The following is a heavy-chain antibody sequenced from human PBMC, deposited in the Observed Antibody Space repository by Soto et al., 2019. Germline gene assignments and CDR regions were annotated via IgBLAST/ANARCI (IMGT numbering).Heavy chain of an antibody. CDR2: ISNSGNTI. CDR1: GFIFSDYY. D-gene: IGHD3-3*01. CDR3: ARGPSDFWSGYYFDF. V-gene: IGHV3-11*01. J-gene: IGHJ4*02. Sequence: GGSLRLSCAGSGFIFSDYYMTWIRQAPGKGPDWVSYISNSGNTIHYSDSVKGRFTISRDNAKNSLYLQMNSLRAEDTAVYHCARGPSDFWSGYYFDFWGQGTLVTV.